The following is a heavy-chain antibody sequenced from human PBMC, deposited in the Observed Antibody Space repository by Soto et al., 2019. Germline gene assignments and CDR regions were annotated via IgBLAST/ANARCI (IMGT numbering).Heavy chain of an antibody. CDR2: ISSSSSTI. Sequence: GGSLRLSCAASGFTFSSYSMNWVRQAPGKGLEWVSYISSSSSTIYYADSVKGRFTISRDNAKNSLYLQMNSLRAEDTAVYYCARLRYFDWLWRGYFDYWGQGTLVTVSS. V-gene: IGHV3-48*01. D-gene: IGHD3-9*01. CDR1: GFTFSSYS. CDR3: ARLRYFDWLWRGYFDY. J-gene: IGHJ4*02.